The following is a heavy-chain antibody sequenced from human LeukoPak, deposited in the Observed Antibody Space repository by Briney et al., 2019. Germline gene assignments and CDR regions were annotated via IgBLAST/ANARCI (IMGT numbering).Heavy chain of an antibody. Sequence: PGGSLRLSCGASGFTFSSYGMHWVRQAPGKGLEWVAFIRYDGSNKYYADSVKGRFTISRDNSKNTLYLQMNSLRAEDTAVYYCAKDAIAAAGTHSDYWGQGTLVTVSS. CDR3: AKDAIAAAGTHSDY. D-gene: IGHD6-13*01. CDR1: GFTFSSYG. J-gene: IGHJ4*02. V-gene: IGHV3-30*02. CDR2: IRYDGSNK.